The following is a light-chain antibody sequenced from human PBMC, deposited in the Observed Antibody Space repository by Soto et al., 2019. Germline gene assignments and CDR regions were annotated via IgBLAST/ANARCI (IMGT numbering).Light chain of an antibody. Sequence: EIVLTQSPDTLSLSPGERATLSCRASQSLRKNYLTWYQQKPGQAPRLLIYDASSRATGIPDRFSASGSGTDFTLTISRLEPEDFAVYYCQQYDRSPRTFGQGTKVEIQ. CDR1: QSLRKNY. CDR2: DAS. J-gene: IGKJ1*01. V-gene: IGKV3-20*01. CDR3: QQYDRSPRT.